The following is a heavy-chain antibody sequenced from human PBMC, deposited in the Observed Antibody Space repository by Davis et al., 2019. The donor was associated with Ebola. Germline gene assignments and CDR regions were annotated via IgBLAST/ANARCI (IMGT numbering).Heavy chain of an antibody. CDR3: GRGWLRTGIDY. CDR2: TYYTSQWYN. CDR1: GDSVSRRGAA. V-gene: IGHV6-1*01. D-gene: IGHD5-12*01. Sequence: HSQTLSLTCSISGDSVSRRGAAWNWIRQSPSTGLEWPGRTYYTSQWYNDYAVSVKSRMTINPDTSKNQFSLKLNSVTPEDTAVYYCGRGWLRTGIDYWGQGTLVTVSS. J-gene: IGHJ4*02.